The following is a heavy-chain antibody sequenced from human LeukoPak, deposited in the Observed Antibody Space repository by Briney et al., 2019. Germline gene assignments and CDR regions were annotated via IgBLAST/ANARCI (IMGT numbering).Heavy chain of an antibody. J-gene: IGHJ4*02. Sequence: GASVKVSCKASGGTFSSYAISWVRQAPGQGLEWMGRIIPILGIANYAQKFQGRVTITADKSTSTAYMELSSLRSEDTAVYYCARGKHPGIAAAGTFYWGQGTLVTVSS. CDR1: GGTFSSYA. CDR2: IIPILGIA. D-gene: IGHD6-13*01. V-gene: IGHV1-69*04. CDR3: ARGKHPGIAAAGTFY.